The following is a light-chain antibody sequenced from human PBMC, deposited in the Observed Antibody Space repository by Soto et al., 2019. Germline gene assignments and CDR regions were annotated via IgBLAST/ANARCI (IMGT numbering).Light chain of an antibody. V-gene: IGLV3-1*01. J-gene: IGLJ1*01. CDR3: QAWDSSSYV. CDR1: KLGDKY. Sequence: SYELTRPPSVSVSPGQTASIACSGDKLGDKYACWYQQKPGQSPVLVIYQDSKRPSGIPERFSGSNSGNTATLTISGTQAMDEADYYCQAWDSSSYVFRTGTKLTVL. CDR2: QDS.